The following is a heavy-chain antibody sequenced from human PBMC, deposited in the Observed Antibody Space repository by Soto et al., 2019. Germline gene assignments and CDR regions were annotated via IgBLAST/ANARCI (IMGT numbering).Heavy chain of an antibody. D-gene: IGHD4-17*01. V-gene: IGHV1-69*12. J-gene: IGHJ6*02. CDR3: ARGEATKIVVTTYYALDV. CDR2: IIPVFGTA. CDR1: GGTLSNYG. Sequence: QVQLVQSGAEVKKPGSSVRVSCKASGGTLSNYGISWVRQAPGQGLEWMGGIIPVFGTANYAQKFQGRVTSTAPEAKSTRYRDVRSLRSEDTVAYYCARGEATKIVVTTYYALDVWGQGTTVSVSS.